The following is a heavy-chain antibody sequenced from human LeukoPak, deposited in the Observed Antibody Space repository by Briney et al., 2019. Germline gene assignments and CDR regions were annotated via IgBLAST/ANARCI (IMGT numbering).Heavy chain of an antibody. CDR2: ISGSGGST. CDR3: AKDIVGARGGFDY. V-gene: IGHV3-23*01. D-gene: IGHD1-26*01. CDR1: GFTFSSYA. Sequence: GGSLRLSCAASGFTFSSYAMSWVRQAPGKGLEWVSAISGSGGSTYYADSVKGRFTISRDNSKNTLYLQMDSLRAEDTAVYYCAKDIVGARGGFDYWGQGTLVTVSS. J-gene: IGHJ4*02.